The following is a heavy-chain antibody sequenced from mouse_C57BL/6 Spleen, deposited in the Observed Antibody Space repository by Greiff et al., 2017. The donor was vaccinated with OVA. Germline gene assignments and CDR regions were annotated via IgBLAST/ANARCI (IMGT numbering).Heavy chain of an antibody. Sequence: VQLQQSGPGLVQPSQSLSITCTVSGFSLTTYGVHWVRQSPGKGLEWLGVIWRGGSPDYNAAFMSRLSITKDNSKSQVFFKMNSLQADDTAIYYCAKSRTVGYDAMDYWGQGTSVTVSS. V-gene: IGHV2-5*01. D-gene: IGHD1-1*01. CDR2: IWRGGSP. CDR1: GFSLTTYG. CDR3: AKSRTVGYDAMDY. J-gene: IGHJ4*01.